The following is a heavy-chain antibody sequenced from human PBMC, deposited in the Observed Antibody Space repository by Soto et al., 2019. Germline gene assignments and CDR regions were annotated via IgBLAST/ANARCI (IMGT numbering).Heavy chain of an antibody. J-gene: IGHJ4*02. Sequence: QVQLVESGGGVVQPGRSLRLSCAASGFTFSSYGMHWVRQAPGKGLEWVAVIWYDGSNKYYADSVKGRFTISRDNSKNTLYLQMTSLRAEDRAVYYCARAVSALYYCDYWGQGTLVTVSS. CDR1: GFTFSSYG. CDR3: ARAVSALYYCDY. CDR2: IWYDGSNK. V-gene: IGHV3-33*01.